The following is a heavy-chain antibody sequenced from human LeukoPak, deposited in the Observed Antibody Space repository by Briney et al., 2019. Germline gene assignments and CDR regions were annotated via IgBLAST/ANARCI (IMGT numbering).Heavy chain of an antibody. Sequence: QPEGSLRLSCAASGFTFSSYAMHWVRQAPGKGLEWVAVISYDGSNKYYADSVKGRFTISRDNSKNTLYLQMNSLRAEDTAVYYCARGAGAVAGTKTYYYYYYGMDVWGKGTTVTVSS. V-gene: IGHV3-30*04. J-gene: IGHJ6*04. CDR3: ARGAGAVAGTKTYYYYYYGMDV. D-gene: IGHD6-19*01. CDR2: ISYDGSNK. CDR1: GFTFSSYA.